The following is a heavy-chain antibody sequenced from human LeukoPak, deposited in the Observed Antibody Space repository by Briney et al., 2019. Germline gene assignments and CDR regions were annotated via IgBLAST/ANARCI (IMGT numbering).Heavy chain of an antibody. D-gene: IGHD3-9*01. CDR2: IFTGGTT. CDR3: ARLSNYDLFFHY. J-gene: IGHJ4*02. Sequence: PGGSLRLSCAASGFSVSTNYMSWVRQAPGKGLEWVSAIFTGGTTYYSDSVRGRFTISRDNSKSTLYLQMNSLRAEDTAVYYCARLSNYDLFFHYWGLGTLVTVSS. V-gene: IGHV3-53*01. CDR1: GFSVSTNY.